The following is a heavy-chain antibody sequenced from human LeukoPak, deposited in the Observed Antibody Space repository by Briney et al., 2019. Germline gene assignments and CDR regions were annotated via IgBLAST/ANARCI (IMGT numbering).Heavy chain of an antibody. CDR3: AKAERVGATPY. J-gene: IGHJ4*02. V-gene: IGHV3-30*18. Sequence: PGGSLRLSCAASGFTFSSYGMHWVRQAPGKGLEWVAVISYDGSNKYYADSVKGRFTISGDNSKNTLYLQMNSLRAEDTAVYYCAKAERVGATPYWGQGTLVTVSS. CDR1: GFTFSSYG. CDR2: ISYDGSNK. D-gene: IGHD1-26*01.